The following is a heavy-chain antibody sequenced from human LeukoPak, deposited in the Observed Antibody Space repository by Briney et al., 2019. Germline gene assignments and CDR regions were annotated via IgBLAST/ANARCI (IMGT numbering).Heavy chain of an antibody. CDR3: VRESRPGGAMGLYHNLDY. D-gene: IGHD1-1*01. Sequence: GGSLRLSCAASGFTFSNYWMHWVRQAPGKGLEWVANIKEDGTEKNLVDSVKGRFTISRDNTKNLLFLEMNNLRGDDTAIYYCVRESRPGGAMGLYHNLDYWGQGTLVAVSS. V-gene: IGHV3-7*01. J-gene: IGHJ4*02. CDR1: GFTFSNYW. CDR2: IKEDGTEK.